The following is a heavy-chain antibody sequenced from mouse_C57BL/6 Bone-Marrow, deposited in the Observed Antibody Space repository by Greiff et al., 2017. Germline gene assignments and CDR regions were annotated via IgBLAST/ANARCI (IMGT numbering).Heavy chain of an antibody. V-gene: IGHV1-82*01. Sequence: VQLQESGPELVKPGASVKISCKASGYAFSSSWMNWVKQRPGKGLEWIGRIYPGDGGTNYNGKFKGKATLTADKSSSTAYMQLSSLTSEDSAVYFCARLCGTPAWFAYWGQGTLVTVSA. CDR1: GYAFSSSW. D-gene: IGHD1-1*01. CDR3: ARLCGTPAWFAY. J-gene: IGHJ3*01. CDR2: IYPGDGGT.